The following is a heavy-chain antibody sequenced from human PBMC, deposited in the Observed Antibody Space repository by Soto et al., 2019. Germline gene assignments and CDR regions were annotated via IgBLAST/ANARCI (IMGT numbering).Heavy chain of an antibody. CDR3: ARVRFGDAFAY. CDR2: VNPDNHNT. D-gene: IGHD4-17*01. J-gene: IGHJ4*02. V-gene: IGHV1-18*01. CDR1: GYRFPSFG. Sequence: QVQLVQSGPEVKKPGASVKVSCEVSGYRFPSFGINWVRQAPGQGLEWVGWVNPDNHNTNYAQNLQHRGSLTTDTSTNTAFLELRDLTSDDTAVYYCARVRFGDAFAYWGQGTLVTVSS.